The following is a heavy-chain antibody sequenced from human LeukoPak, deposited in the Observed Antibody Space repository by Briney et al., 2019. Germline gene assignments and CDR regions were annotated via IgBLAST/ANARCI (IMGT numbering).Heavy chain of an antibody. CDR3: AREKFYCSSTSCYTSASYFDY. V-gene: IGHV1-18*01. D-gene: IGHD2-2*02. Sequence: ASVKVSCKASGYTFTSYGISWVRQAPGQGREWMGWISAYNGNTNYAQKLQGRVTMNTDTSTSTAYMELRSLRSDDTAVYYCAREKFYCSSTSCYTSASYFDYWGQGTLVTVSS. J-gene: IGHJ4*02. CDR2: ISAYNGNT. CDR1: GYTFTSYG.